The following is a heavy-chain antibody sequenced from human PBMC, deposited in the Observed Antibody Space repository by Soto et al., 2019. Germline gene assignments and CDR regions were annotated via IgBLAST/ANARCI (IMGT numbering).Heavy chain of an antibody. CDR2: MSDDGSNE. V-gene: IGHV3-30*18. Sequence: QVQLVESGGGVVQPGRSLRLSCAASGFTFSHYAMHWVRQAPGKGLEWVALMSDDGSNEYYADSVKGRFTISRDNSKNTLYLQMNCLRAEDTAVYYCAKDGSHNFDYWGQGTLVTVSS. CDR1: GFTFSHYA. CDR3: AKDGSHNFDY. J-gene: IGHJ4*02. D-gene: IGHD1-26*01.